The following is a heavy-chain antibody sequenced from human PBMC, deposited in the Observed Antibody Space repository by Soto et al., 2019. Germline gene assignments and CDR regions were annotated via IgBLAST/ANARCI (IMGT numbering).Heavy chain of an antibody. CDR3: ARGRVLRFLEWSHYGMDV. D-gene: IGHD3-3*01. CDR1: GYTFTSYA. V-gene: IGHV1-3*01. CDR2: INAGNGNT. Sequence: ASVKVSCKASGYTFTSYAMHWVRQAPGQRLEWMRWINAGNGNTKYSQKFQGRVTITRDTSASTAYMELSSLRSEDTAVYYCARGRVLRFLEWSHYGMDVWGQGTTVTVSS. J-gene: IGHJ6*02.